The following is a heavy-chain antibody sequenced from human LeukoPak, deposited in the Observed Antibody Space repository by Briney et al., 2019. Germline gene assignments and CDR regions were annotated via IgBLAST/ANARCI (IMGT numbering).Heavy chain of an antibody. V-gene: IGHV4-61*05. CDR3: ARAGPVTGDAFDI. D-gene: IGHD4-17*01. Sequence: SETLSLTCTVSGGSISSSSYYWGWIRQPPGKGLEWIGYIYYSGSTNYSPSLKSRVTISVDTSKNQFSLKPSSVTAADTAVYYCARAGPVTGDAFDIWGQGTMVTVSS. CDR1: GGSISSSSYY. J-gene: IGHJ3*02. CDR2: IYYSGST.